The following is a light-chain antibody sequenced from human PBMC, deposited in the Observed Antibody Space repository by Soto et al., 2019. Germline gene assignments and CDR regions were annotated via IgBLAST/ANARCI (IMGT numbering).Light chain of an antibody. CDR3: QHYHNSPRT. CDR2: GAS. Sequence: EIGLTQSPGTLSLSPGERATLSCRASQSISSNYLALYQQKPGQAPRLLIYGASNRAAGIPARFSVSGSETALTLTISSLEPEDFAVYSCQHYHNSPRTFGQGTKV. CDR1: QSISSNY. J-gene: IGKJ1*01. V-gene: IGKV3-20*01.